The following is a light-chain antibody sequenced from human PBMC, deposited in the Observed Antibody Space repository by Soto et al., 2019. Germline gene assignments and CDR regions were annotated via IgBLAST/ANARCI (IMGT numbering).Light chain of an antibody. Sequence: EIVMTQSPATLSVSPGERATLSCRASQSVSNNLAWYQQKPGQAPRILIYGASTRATGIPARFSGSGSGTEFTLTISSLQSEDFAVYYCQQYYNWPLTFGGGTKVEIK. V-gene: IGKV3-15*01. CDR1: QSVSNN. J-gene: IGKJ4*01. CDR3: QQYYNWPLT. CDR2: GAS.